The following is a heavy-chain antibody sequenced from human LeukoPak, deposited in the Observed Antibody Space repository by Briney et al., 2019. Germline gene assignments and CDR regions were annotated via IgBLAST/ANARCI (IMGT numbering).Heavy chain of an antibody. D-gene: IGHD6-13*01. CDR2: IRYDGSNK. V-gene: IGHV3-30*02. CDR3: AKGLNSAAAGGY. J-gene: IGHJ4*02. CDR1: GFTFSTYG. Sequence: SGGYLRLSCAASGFTFSTYGMHWVRQAPGKGLEWVAFIRYDGSNKYYADSVKGRFTISRDNSKNTLYLQMNSLRAEDTAVYYCAKGLNSAAAGGYWGQGTLVTVSS.